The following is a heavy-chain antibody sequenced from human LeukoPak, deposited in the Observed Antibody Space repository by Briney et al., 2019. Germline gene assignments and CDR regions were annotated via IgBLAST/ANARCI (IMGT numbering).Heavy chain of an antibody. V-gene: IGHV3-11*01. Sequence: GGSLRLSCATSGFMFICYYMSWIRQAPGKGLEWVSYISASGNDISYADSVKGRFTISRDNTKGSLYLQMNSLRAADTAVYYCGTHAGRTGSGDWGRGTLVTVSS. D-gene: IGHD3/OR15-3a*01. CDR3: GTHAGRTGSGD. CDR2: ISASGNDI. J-gene: IGHJ4*02. CDR1: GFMFICYY.